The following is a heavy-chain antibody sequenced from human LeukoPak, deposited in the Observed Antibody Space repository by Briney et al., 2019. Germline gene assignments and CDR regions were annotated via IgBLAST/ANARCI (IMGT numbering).Heavy chain of an antibody. CDR3: ARVKMKKGTHFDY. CDR2: MNPNSGNT. Sequence: ASVKVSCKASGYTFTSYDINWVRQATGQGLEWMGWMNPNSGNTGYAQKFQGGVTMTRNTSISTAYMELSSLRSEDTAVYYCARVKMKKGTHFDYWGQGTLVTVSS. D-gene: IGHD1-7*01. V-gene: IGHV1-8*01. CDR1: GYTFTSYD. J-gene: IGHJ4*02.